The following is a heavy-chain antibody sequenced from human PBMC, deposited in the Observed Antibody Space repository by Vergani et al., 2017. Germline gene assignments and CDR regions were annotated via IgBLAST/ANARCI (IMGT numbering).Heavy chain of an antibody. D-gene: IGHD3-10*01. J-gene: IGHJ4*02. V-gene: IGHV4-39*01. Sequence: VQLLESGGGLVQPGGSLRLSCAASGFTFSSYAMSWVRQAPGKGLEWIGSIYYSGSTYYNPSLKSRVTKSVDTSKNQFSLKLSSVTAADTAVYYCARHLGRWFSGGYWGQGTLVTVSS. CDR1: GFTFSSYA. CDR3: ARHLGRWFSGGY. CDR2: IYYSGST.